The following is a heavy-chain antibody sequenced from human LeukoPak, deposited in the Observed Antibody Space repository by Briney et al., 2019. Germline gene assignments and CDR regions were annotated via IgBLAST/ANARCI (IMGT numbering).Heavy chain of an antibody. J-gene: IGHJ3*02. Sequence: PGGSLRLSCAASGFTFSSYGMHWVRQAPGKGRAWVAFIRYDGSNKYYADSVKGRFTISRDNSKNTLYLQMNRLRGEDRDVYYGAGSLVAESAFDIWGQGTMVTVSS. CDR3: AGSLVAESAFDI. V-gene: IGHV3-30*02. CDR2: IRYDGSNK. CDR1: GFTFSSYG. D-gene: IGHD2-15*01.